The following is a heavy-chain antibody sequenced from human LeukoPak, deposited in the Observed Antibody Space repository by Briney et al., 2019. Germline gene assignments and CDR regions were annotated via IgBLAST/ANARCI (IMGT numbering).Heavy chain of an antibody. D-gene: IGHD6-19*01. CDR2: ISGSGDNT. J-gene: IGHJ4*02. CDR1: GFTFSSYA. V-gene: IGHV3-23*01. CDR3: AKPRYSSGPCTFDY. Sequence: GGSLRLSCAATGFTFSSYAMSWVRQAPGKGLEWVSAISGSGDNTYYADSVKGRFTISRDNSKNTLYLQMNSLRAEDTAVYYCAKPRYSSGPCTFDYWGQGTLVTVSS.